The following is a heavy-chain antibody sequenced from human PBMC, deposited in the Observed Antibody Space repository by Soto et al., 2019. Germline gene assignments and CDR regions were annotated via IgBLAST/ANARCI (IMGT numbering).Heavy chain of an antibody. D-gene: IGHD6-25*01. J-gene: IGHJ4*02. CDR3: TTDSLFAAGY. V-gene: IGHV3-15*01. Sequence: GESLRLSCAASGFTFSNAWMSWVRQAPGKGLEWVGRIKSKTDDGTTDYAAPVKGRFTITRDDSKNTLYLQMNSLKTEDTSVYYCTTDSLFAAGYWGQGTLVTVSS. CDR2: IKSKTDDGTT. CDR1: GFTFSNAW.